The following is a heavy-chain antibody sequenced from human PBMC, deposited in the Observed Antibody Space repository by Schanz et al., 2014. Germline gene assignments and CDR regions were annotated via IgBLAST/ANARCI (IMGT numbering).Heavy chain of an antibody. CDR2: ITYNGGTT. V-gene: IGHV3-48*01. CDR1: GITFSSHS. J-gene: IGHJ4*02. CDR3: ARGGPAYYFDD. Sequence: EVHLVESGGGLVQPGGSLRLSCAASGITFSSHSFNWVRQAPGKGLEWISYITYNGGTTYYADSVKGRFTISSDSSKNTVYIQMNSLRAEDTAVYYCARGGPAYYFDDWGQGTLVTVSS.